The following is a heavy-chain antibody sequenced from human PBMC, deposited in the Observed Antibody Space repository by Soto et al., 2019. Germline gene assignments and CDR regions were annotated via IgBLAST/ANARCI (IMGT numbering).Heavy chain of an antibody. Sequence: EVQLVESGGGLVQPGGSLRLSCSASGFIFSSYWMTWVRHAPGKGLEWVANVKQDGSEQHYVDSVKGRFTISRDNVKNSLFLQMNSLRAEDTAVYYCVGGSGSVMDYWGQGTLVTVSS. CDR3: VGGSGSVMDY. CDR2: VKQDGSEQ. CDR1: GFIFSSYW. D-gene: IGHD6-19*01. J-gene: IGHJ4*02. V-gene: IGHV3-7*03.